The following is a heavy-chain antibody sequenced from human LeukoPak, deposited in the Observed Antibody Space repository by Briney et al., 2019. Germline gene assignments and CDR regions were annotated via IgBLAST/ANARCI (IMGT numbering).Heavy chain of an antibody. CDR1: GFTFSSYE. D-gene: IGHD4-23*01. Sequence: SGGSLRLSCAASGFTFSSYEMNWVRQAPGKGLEWVSYISSTGSTIYYTDSVKGRFTISRDNAKNSLYLQMNSLRAEDTAVYYCARVSDDYGGNGAFDIWGQGTMVTVSS. V-gene: IGHV3-48*03. CDR3: ARVSDDYGGNGAFDI. CDR2: ISSTGSTI. J-gene: IGHJ3*02.